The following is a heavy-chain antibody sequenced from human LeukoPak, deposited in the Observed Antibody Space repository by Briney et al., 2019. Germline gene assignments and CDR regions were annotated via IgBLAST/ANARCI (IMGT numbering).Heavy chain of an antibody. V-gene: IGHV1-69*06. D-gene: IGHD2-21*02. CDR2: IIPTFGTA. Sequence: ASVKVSCKASGGTFSSYAISWVRQAPGQGLEWMGGIIPTFGTANYAQKFQGRVTITADKSTSTAYMELSSLRSEDTAVYYCARDRASLAYCGGDCSDYYYYYMDVWGKGTTVTVSS. CDR3: ARDRASLAYCGGDCSDYYYYYMDV. J-gene: IGHJ6*03. CDR1: GGTFSSYA.